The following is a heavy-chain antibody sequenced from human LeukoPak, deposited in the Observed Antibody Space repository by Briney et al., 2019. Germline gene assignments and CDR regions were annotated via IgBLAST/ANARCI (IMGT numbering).Heavy chain of an antibody. V-gene: IGHV3-7*01. D-gene: IGHD3-3*01. CDR2: IKQDGSEK. Sequence: GGSLRLSCTASGFIFSGSWMAWIRQAPGKGLEWVAIIKQDGSEKYYVDSVKGRFTISRDNAKNSLYLQMNSLRAEDTAVYYCARGHYDFWSGYYTTPYYYYGMDVWGQGTTVTVSS. J-gene: IGHJ6*02. CDR3: ARGHYDFWSGYYTTPYYYYGMDV. CDR1: GFIFSGSW.